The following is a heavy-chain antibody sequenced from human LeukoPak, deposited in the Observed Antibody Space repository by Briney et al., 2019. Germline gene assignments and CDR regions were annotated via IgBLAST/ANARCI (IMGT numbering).Heavy chain of an antibody. CDR1: GFTFSSYE. CDR3: ARGPLIAVTGTGY. CDR2: TSTSGNTI. Sequence: GGSLRLSCAASGFTFSSYEMNWVRQAPGKGLEWVSYTSTSGNTIYYADSVKGRFTMSRDNAKKSLFLQMDRLRADDTAVYHCARGPLIAVTGTGYWGQGTLVTVSS. D-gene: IGHD6-19*01. J-gene: IGHJ4*02. V-gene: IGHV3-48*03.